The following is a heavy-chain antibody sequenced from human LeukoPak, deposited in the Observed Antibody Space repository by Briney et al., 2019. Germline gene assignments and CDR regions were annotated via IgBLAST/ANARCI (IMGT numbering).Heavy chain of an antibody. J-gene: IGHJ6*03. Sequence: SETLSLTCTVSGGSISPFYWGWFRQPPGKGLEWIGYIYYGGSTNYNPSLKSRVTILVDTSKNQLSLKLSSVTAADTAIYYCARFGQQQLVRGYYYYMDVWGKGTTVTVSS. D-gene: IGHD6-13*01. V-gene: IGHV4-59*01. CDR3: ARFGQQQLVRGYYYYMDV. CDR1: GGSISPFY. CDR2: IYYGGST.